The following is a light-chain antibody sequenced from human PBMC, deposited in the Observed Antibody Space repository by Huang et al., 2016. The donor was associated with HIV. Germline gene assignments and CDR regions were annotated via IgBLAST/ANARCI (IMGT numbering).Light chain of an antibody. V-gene: IGKV3-11*01. CDR2: DTS. CDR1: QSVGNY. CDR3: QQRSSGVT. Sequence: IVLTQSPATLSWYPGERVTLSCRASQSVGNYIAWYQQPPGQSPKLLIYDTSNRATGTPGRCSGSGSGTDFTLTISSLQSEDFAVYYCQQRSSGVTFGGGTKVQVK. J-gene: IGKJ4*01.